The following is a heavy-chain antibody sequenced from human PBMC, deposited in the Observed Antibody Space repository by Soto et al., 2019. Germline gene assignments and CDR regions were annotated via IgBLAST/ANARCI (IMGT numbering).Heavy chain of an antibody. Sequence: PGESLKISCKGSGYSFTSYWISWVRQMPGKGLEWMGRIDPSDSYTNYSPSFQGHVTISADKSISTAYLQWSSLKASDTAMYYCARFEYSSSSGGSYYYGMDVWGQGTTVTV. J-gene: IGHJ6*02. CDR1: GYSFTSYW. CDR3: ARFEYSSSSGGSYYYGMDV. CDR2: IDPSDSYT. V-gene: IGHV5-10-1*01. D-gene: IGHD6-6*01.